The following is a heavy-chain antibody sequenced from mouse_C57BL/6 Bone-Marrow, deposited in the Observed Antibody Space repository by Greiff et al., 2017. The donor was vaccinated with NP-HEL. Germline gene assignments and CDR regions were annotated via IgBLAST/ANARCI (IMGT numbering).Heavy chain of an antibody. J-gene: IGHJ4*01. Sequence: EVQLQQSGPELVKPGASVKISCKASGYTFTDYYMNWVKQSHGKSLEWIGDINPNNGGTSYNQKFKGKATLTVDKYSSTAYMELLSLTSEDSAVYYCARDYYGNEDYNAMDYWGQGTSVTVSS. CDR3: ARDYYGNEDYNAMDY. D-gene: IGHD1-1*01. V-gene: IGHV1-26*01. CDR2: INPNNGGT. CDR1: GYTFTDYY.